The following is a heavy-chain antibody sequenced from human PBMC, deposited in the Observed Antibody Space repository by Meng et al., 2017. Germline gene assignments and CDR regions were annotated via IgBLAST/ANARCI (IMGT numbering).Heavy chain of an antibody. J-gene: IGHJ4*02. D-gene: IGHD6-19*01. V-gene: IGHV3-49*04. Sequence: GGSLRLSCAASGFTFSSYAMSWVRQAPGKGLEWVGFIRSKAYGGTTEYAASVKGRFTISRDDSKSIAYLQMNSLKTEDTAVYYCTRGEEQWLVLYYFDYWGQGTLVTVSS. CDR2: IRSKAYGGTT. CDR3: TRGEEQWLVLYYFDY. CDR1: GFTFSSYA.